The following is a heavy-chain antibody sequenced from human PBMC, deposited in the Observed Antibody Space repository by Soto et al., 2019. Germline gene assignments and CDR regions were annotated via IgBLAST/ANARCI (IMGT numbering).Heavy chain of an antibody. CDR3: ARESPSRGDAFDI. Sequence: PSETLSLTCTVSGGSISSGVYYWTWIRQHPGKGLEWIGYISYSGNTYYNSSLKSRVIVSVDTSKKQFSLKLSSVTAADTAMYYCARESPSRGDAFDIWGQGTMVT. V-gene: IGHV4-31*03. D-gene: IGHD3-10*01. CDR2: ISYSGNT. J-gene: IGHJ3*02. CDR1: GGSISSGVYY.